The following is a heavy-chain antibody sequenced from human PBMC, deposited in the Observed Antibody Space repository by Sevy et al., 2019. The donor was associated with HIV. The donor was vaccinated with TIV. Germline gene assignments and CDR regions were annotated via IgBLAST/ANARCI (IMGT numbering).Heavy chain of an antibody. CDR1: GLSVSVNY. V-gene: IGHV3-66*01. CDR2: IYSDGRT. J-gene: IGHJ6*02. D-gene: IGHD3-22*01. Sequence: GGSLRLSCAASGLSVSVNYMNWVRQAPGKGLELVSVIYSDGRTYYPDSVKGRFSISRDNSKNTLYLHMKSLRPEDTAVYYCARDRYYDASGYYYYYYGMDVWGQGTTVTVSS. CDR3: ARDRYYDASGYYYYYYGMDV.